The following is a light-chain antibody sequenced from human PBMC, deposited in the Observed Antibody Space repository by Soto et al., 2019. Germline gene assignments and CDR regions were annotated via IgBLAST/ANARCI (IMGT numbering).Light chain of an antibody. CDR1: SSNVGAGYD. V-gene: IGLV1-40*01. CDR2: GNN. J-gene: IGLJ2*01. CDR3: HSYDSSLSGSVV. Sequence: QSVLTQPPSVSGAPGQRVTISCTGSSSNVGAGYDVHWDQHLPGTAPKLLIYGNNNRPSGVPDRFSGSKSATSASLAIAGLQAEDEADYFCHSYDSSLSGSVVFGGGTKVTVL.